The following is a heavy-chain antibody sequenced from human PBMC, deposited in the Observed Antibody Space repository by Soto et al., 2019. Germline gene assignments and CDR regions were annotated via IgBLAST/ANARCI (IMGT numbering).Heavy chain of an antibody. Sequence: QVQLVQSGAEVKNPGASVKVSCKTSGYTFTKYGVGWVRQAPGQGLEWMGWISGSSGNSNYAEKVQGRITLTTDTSTSTADIELRSLRSDDTAVYYCAREMAGLGGAYDYWGQGNLVTVSS. CDR3: AREMAGLGGAYDY. D-gene: IGHD3-16*01. CDR2: ISGSSGNS. J-gene: IGHJ4*02. CDR1: GYTFTKYG. V-gene: IGHV1-18*01.